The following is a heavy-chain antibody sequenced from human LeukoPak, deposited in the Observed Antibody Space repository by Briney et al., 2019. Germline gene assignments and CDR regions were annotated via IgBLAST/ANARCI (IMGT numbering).Heavy chain of an antibody. CDR2: ISSSSSYI. V-gene: IGHV3-21*01. J-gene: IGHJ4*02. CDR1: GFTFSSYS. CDR3: ARGTLSRFDY. Sequence: GGSLRLSCAASGFTFSSYSMNWVRQAPGKGLEWVSSISSSSSYIYYADSMKGRFTISRDNAKNSLYLQMNSLRAEDTAVYYFARGTLSRFDYWGQGTLVTVSS.